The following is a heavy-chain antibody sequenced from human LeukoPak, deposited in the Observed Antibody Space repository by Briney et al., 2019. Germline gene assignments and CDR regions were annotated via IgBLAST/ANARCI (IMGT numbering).Heavy chain of an antibody. Sequence: XXXSXXTFXXXGISWVRQAPGQGLEWMGWISAYNDNTNYAQKLQGRVTITTDTYTSTAYMEMRSVRSEDTGVYYCXXXXXXXXXXXXXYYQGYFQHWGQGTLVTVSS. CDR2: ISAYNDNT. V-gene: IGHV1-18*01. J-gene: IGHJ1*01. CDR1: XXTFXXXG. CDR3: XXXXXXXXXXXXXYYQGYFQH. D-gene: IGHD3-10*01.